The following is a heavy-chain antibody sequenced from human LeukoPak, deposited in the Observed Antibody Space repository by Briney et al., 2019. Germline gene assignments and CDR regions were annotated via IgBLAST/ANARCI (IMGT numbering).Heavy chain of an antibody. D-gene: IGHD2-21*02. CDR2: IWYDGSNK. Sequence: GGSLRLSCAASGLTFSSHWMHWVRQAPGKGLEWVAVIWYDGSNKYYADSVKGRFTISRDNSKNTLYLQMNSLRAEDTAVYYCARDGTYCGGDCYPQGAFDIWGQGTMVTVSS. V-gene: IGHV3-33*08. CDR3: ARDGTYCGGDCYPQGAFDI. J-gene: IGHJ3*02. CDR1: GLTFSSHW.